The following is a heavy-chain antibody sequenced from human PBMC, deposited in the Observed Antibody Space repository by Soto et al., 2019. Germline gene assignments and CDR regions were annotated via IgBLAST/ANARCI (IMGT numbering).Heavy chain of an antibody. D-gene: IGHD5-12*01. J-gene: IGHJ6*03. CDR2: IWYDGSNK. CDR1: GFTFSSYG. V-gene: IGHV3-33*01. CDR3: ARDQGYSGYFLPRYYYYYMDV. Sequence: GGSLRLSCAASGFTFSSYGMHWVRQAPGKGLEWVAVIWYDGSNKYYADSVKGRFTISRDNSKNTLYLQMNSLRAEDTAVYYCARDQGYSGYFLPRYYYYYMDVWGKGTTVTVSS.